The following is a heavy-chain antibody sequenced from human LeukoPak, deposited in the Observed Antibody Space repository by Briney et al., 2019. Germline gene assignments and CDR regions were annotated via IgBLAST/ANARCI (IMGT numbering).Heavy chain of an antibody. V-gene: IGHV4-39*07. CDR3: AREKGYYDFWSGYYRENWFDP. CDR2: IYYSGST. J-gene: IGHJ5*02. Sequence: SETLSLTCTVSGGSISGSSYYWAWIRQPPGKGLEWIGSIYYSGSTYYNPSLKSRVTMSVDTSKNQFSLKLSSVTAADTAVYYCAREKGYYDFWSGYYRENWFDPWGQGTLVTVSS. CDR1: GGSISGSSYY. D-gene: IGHD3-3*01.